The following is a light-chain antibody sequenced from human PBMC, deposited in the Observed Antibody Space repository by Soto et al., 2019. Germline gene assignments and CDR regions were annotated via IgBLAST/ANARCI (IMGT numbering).Light chain of an antibody. CDR2: GAS. CDR3: QQYGSSPTLT. J-gene: IGKJ4*01. V-gene: IGKV3-20*01. CDR1: QSVSSSY. Sequence: EIVLTQSPGTLSLSPGERATLSCRASQSVSSSYLAWYQQKPGQAPRLIIYGASSRATGIPDRFSGSGSGTDFTLTISRLVPEDFAVYYCQQYGSSPTLTFCGGTKVEIK.